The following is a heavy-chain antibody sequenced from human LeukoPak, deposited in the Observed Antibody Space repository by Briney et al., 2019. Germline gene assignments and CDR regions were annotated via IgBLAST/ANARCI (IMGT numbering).Heavy chain of an antibody. CDR2: ISYDGSNK. CDR1: GFTFSSYA. J-gene: IGHJ3*02. Sequence: GGSLRLSCAASGFTFSSYAMHWVRQAPGKGLEWVAVISYDGSNKYYADSVKGRFTISRDNSKNTLYLQMNSLRAEDTAVYYCASSQYYYDSSGYFDAFDIRGQGTMVTVSS. D-gene: IGHD3-22*01. CDR3: ASSQYYYDSSGYFDAFDI. V-gene: IGHV3-30-3*01.